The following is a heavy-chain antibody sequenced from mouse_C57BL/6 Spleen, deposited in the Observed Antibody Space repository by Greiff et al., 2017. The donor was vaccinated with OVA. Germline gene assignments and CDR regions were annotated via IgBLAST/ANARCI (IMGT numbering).Heavy chain of an antibody. CDR2: INPNNGGT. J-gene: IGHJ2*01. V-gene: IGHV1-26*01. CDR3: ARGGMVYYFDY. Sequence: EVQLQQSGPELVKPGASVKISCKASGYTFTDYYMNWVKQSHGKSLEWIGDINPNNGGTSYNQKFKGKATLTVDKSSSTAYMELRSLTSEDSAVDYCARGGMVYYFDYWGQGTTLTVSS. D-gene: IGHD1-1*02. CDR1: GYTFTDYY.